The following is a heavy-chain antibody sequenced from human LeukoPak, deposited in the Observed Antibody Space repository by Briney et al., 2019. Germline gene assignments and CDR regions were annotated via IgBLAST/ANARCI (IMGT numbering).Heavy chain of an antibody. CDR3: AILCDSTGNY. V-gene: IGHV1-69*13. D-gene: IGHD3-22*01. Sequence: ASVTVSCKASAATFTSCTISWVREAPGQGREWMGRIIPIFGTAKYAQKFQGRVTITADEATSTAHMELSSLRSEERGGYYCAILCDSTGNY. J-gene: IGHJ6*01. CDR2: IIPIFGTA. CDR1: AATFTSCT.